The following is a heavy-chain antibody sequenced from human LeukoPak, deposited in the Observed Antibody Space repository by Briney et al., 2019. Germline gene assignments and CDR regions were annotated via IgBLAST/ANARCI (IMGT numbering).Heavy chain of an antibody. CDR3: ARALGYCSSTSCWANFDY. V-gene: IGHV3-7*03. CDR1: GFTFSSYW. D-gene: IGHD2-2*01. J-gene: IGHJ4*02. CDR2: IKQDGSEK. Sequence: GGSLRLSCAASGFTFSSYWMSWVRQAPGKGLEWVANIKQDGSEKYYVDSVKGRFTISRDNAKNSLYLQMNSLRAEDTAVYYCARALGYCSSTSCWANFDYWGQGTLVTVS.